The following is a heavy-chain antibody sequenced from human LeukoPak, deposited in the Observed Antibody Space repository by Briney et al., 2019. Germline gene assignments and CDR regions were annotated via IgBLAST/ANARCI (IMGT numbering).Heavy chain of an antibody. J-gene: IGHJ5*02. CDR1: GYTFTSYA. D-gene: IGHD3-9*01. Sequence: ASVKVSCKASGYTFTSYAMHWVRQAPGQRLEWIGWINAGNGNTKYSQKFQGRVTITRDTSASTAYMELSSLRSEDTAVYYCARGLDILTGRDWFDPWGQGTLVTVSS. V-gene: IGHV1-3*01. CDR2: INAGNGNT. CDR3: ARGLDILTGRDWFDP.